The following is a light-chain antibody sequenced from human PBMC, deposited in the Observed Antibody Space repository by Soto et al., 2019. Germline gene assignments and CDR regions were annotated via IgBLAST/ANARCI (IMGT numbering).Light chain of an antibody. V-gene: IGKV1-33*01. Sequence: DIQMTQSPSSLSASVGDRVTITCQASQDITSYFNWYQHKPGKAPKLLIYDAAILEAGVPPRFSGSGSGTDFTFTSSSLQPEDVATYYCQYCGYLPIFGRGTTVDFK. CDR2: DAA. CDR3: QYCGYLPI. J-gene: IGKJ3*01. CDR1: QDITSY.